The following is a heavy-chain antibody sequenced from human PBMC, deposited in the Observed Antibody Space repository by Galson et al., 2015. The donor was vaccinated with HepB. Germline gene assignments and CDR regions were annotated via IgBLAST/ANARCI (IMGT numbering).Heavy chain of an antibody. CDR3: LGFPGD. CDR1: GFRVTKNH. CDR2: IYSVGPT. V-gene: IGHV3-53*01. D-gene: IGHD3-10*01. Sequence: SLRLSCAASGFRVTKNHTTWVRQTPGMGLQWISVIYSVGPTYYADSVKGRFTISRDNTKNTLYPQMNSLRAEDTAICSGLGFPGDWGQGTPVTVSS. J-gene: IGHJ4*02.